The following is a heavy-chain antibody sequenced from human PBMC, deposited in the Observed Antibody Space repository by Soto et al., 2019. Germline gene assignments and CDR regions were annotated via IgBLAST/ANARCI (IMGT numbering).Heavy chain of an antibody. D-gene: IGHD3-22*01. V-gene: IGHV4-30-2*01. Sequence: SETLSLTCAVSGGSISSGGYSWSWIRQPPGKGLEWIGYIYHSGSTYYNPSLKSRVTISVDRSKNQFSLKLSSVTAADTAVYYCARSYYYDSSGFDYWGQGTLVTV. CDR1: GGSISSGGYS. CDR2: IYHSGST. J-gene: IGHJ4*02. CDR3: ARSYYYDSSGFDY.